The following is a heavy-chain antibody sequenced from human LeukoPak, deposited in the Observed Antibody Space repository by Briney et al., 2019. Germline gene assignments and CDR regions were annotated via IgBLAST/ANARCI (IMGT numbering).Heavy chain of an antibody. Sequence: GGSLRLSCAASGFTVSSNYMSWVRQAPGKGLEWVSVIYSGGSTYYADSVKGRFTISRDNSKNTLYLQMNSLRAEDTAVYYCAREVAVADTTGTNWFDPWGQGTLVTVSS. CDR1: GFTVSSNY. CDR2: IYSGGST. J-gene: IGHJ5*02. V-gene: IGHV3-53*01. D-gene: IGHD6-19*01. CDR3: AREVAVADTTGTNWFDP.